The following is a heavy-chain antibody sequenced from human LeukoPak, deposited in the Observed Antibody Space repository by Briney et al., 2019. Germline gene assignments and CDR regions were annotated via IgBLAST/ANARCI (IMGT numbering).Heavy chain of an antibody. CDR2: IKQDGSEQ. CDR3: ARGRGSGSTLRYMDV. J-gene: IGHJ6*03. D-gene: IGHD3-10*01. CDR1: GFTFSSYW. V-gene: IGHV3-7*01. Sequence: GGSLRLSCVASGFTFSSYWMSWVRQAPGKGLEWVANIKQDGSEQSYVDSVKGRFTISRGNAKNSLYLQMNSLRAEDTAVYYCARGRGSGSTLRYMDVWGKGTTVTISS.